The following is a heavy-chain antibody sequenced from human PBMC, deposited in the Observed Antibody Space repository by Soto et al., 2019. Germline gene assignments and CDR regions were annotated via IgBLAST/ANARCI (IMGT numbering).Heavy chain of an antibody. Sequence: QVQLVESGGGVVQPGTSLRLSCVGSGFTFRSYVIHWVRQAPGKGLEWVALTSYDGSNNFYGHSVKGRFTISRHNSRNTVELQMDSLTLEDTALYYCARWGTTGGLDVWGQGTLVSVSS. CDR2: TSYDGSNN. CDR3: ARWGTTGGLDV. CDR1: GFTFRSYV. V-gene: IGHV3-30*03. J-gene: IGHJ4*02. D-gene: IGHD3-16*01.